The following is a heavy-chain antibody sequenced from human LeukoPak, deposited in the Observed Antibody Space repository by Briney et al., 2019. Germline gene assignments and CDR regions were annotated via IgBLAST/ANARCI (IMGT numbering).Heavy chain of an antibody. CDR3: AREWGVYYDDSSGGFDY. V-gene: IGHV3-74*01. D-gene: IGHD3-22*01. CDR2: INSDGSST. CDR1: GFTFSSYS. J-gene: IGHJ4*02. Sequence: GGSLRLSCAASGFTFSSYSMNWVRQAPGKGLVWVSRINSDGSSTSYVDSVKGRFTISRDNAKNTLYMQMNSLGDEDTGVYYCAREWGVYYDDSSGGFDYWGQGTLVTVSS.